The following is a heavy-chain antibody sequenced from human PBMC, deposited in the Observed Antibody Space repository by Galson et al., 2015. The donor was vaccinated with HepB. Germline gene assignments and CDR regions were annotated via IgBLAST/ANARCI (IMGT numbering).Heavy chain of an antibody. CDR3: ARGRRGYYDSSKVGYYFDY. CDR2: IKQDGSEK. CDR1: GLTFSSYW. D-gene: IGHD3-22*01. V-gene: IGHV3-7*04. J-gene: IGHJ4*02. Sequence: SLRLSCAASGLTFSSYWMSWVRQAPGRGLEWVANIKQDGSEKYYVDSVKGRFSISRDNSNNSLYLQMNSLRAEDTAVYYCARGRRGYYDSSKVGYYFDYWGQGTLVTVSS.